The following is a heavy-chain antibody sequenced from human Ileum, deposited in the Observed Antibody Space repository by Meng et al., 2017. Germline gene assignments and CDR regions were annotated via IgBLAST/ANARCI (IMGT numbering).Heavy chain of an antibody. CDR2: IYHSGST. CDR3: ARIDDYGDYVDY. Sequence: VTRRGPGPGRVKPSGTLSLPCAVSGGSISSSNWWSWVRQPPGKGLEWIGEIYHSGSTNYNPSLKSRVTISVDKSKNQFSLKLSSVTAADTAVYYCARIDDYGDYVDYWGQGTLVTVSS. J-gene: IGHJ4*02. D-gene: IGHD4-17*01. CDR1: GGSISSSNW. V-gene: IGHV4-4*02.